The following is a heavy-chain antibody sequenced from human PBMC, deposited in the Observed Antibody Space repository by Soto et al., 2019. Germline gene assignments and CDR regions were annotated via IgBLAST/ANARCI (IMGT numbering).Heavy chain of an antibody. Sequence: XETLSLTCGVSGGTVASSHWWSCVRQSPGGGLEWIGNVYHTGDTNFNPSLQSRVTISVDKSNNQFSLRLNSLTAADTAVYFCAREIVTAGGNNYFDPWGPGTLVTVSS. V-gene: IGHV4-4*01. CDR1: GGTVASSHW. D-gene: IGHD2-21*02. CDR2: VYHTGDT. CDR3: AREIVTAGGNNYFDP. J-gene: IGHJ5*02.